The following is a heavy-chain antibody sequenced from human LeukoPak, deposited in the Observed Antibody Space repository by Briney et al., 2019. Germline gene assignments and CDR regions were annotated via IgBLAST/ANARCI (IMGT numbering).Heavy chain of an antibody. J-gene: IGHJ4*02. D-gene: IGHD5-24*01. V-gene: IGHV1-18*01. CDR2: ISAYNGNT. CDR3: AREAPPLEMATLNFDY. CDR1: GYTFTSYG. Sequence: ASVKVSCKASGYTFTSYGISWVRQAPGQGLEWMGWISAYNGNTNYAQKLQGRVTMTTDTSTSTAYMELRSLRSDDTAVYYCAREAPPLEMATLNFDYWGQGTLVTVSS.